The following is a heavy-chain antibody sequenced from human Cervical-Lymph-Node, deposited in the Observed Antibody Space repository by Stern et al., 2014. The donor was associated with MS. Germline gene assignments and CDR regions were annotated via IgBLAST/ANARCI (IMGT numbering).Heavy chain of an antibody. D-gene: IGHD3-10*01. V-gene: IGHV4-30-4*01. CDR1: GCSITSGHSY. Sequence: QLQLQESGPGLVKPSQTLSLTCTVSGCSITSGHSYWTWIRQPPGKGLGWIGYIYYNGNTYYNPSLKSRLIISVDTSKNQFSLKLISVTAADTAVYYCARDRTYYSFDYWGQGTLVTVSS. CDR3: ARDRTYYSFDY. CDR2: IYYNGNT. J-gene: IGHJ4*02.